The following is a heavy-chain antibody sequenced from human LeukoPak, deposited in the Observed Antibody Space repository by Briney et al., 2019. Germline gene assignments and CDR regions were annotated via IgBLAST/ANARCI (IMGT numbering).Heavy chain of an antibody. Sequence: SVKVSCKASGGTFSSYAVSWVRQAPGQGLEWMGGIIPIFGTANYAQKFQGRVTITADKSTSTAYMELSSLRSEDTAVYYCARGPPTVPNFDYWGQGTLVTVSS. J-gene: IGHJ4*02. CDR1: GGTFSSYA. CDR2: IIPIFGTA. D-gene: IGHD4-17*01. V-gene: IGHV1-69*06. CDR3: ARGPPTVPNFDY.